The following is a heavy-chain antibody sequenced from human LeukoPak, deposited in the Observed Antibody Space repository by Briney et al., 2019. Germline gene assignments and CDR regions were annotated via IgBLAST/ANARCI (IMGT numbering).Heavy chain of an antibody. J-gene: IGHJ4*02. D-gene: IGHD6-13*01. CDR1: GYSISSGYY. CDR3: VRDRFGMSATGTDFDY. V-gene: IGHV4-38-2*02. Sequence: SETLSLTCTVSGYSISSGYYWGWIRQPPGKGLEWVGSIHHSGSTYYNPTLKSRVTISVDTFKTQISLTLSSVTAAETAVYYCVRDRFGMSATGTDFDYWGQGILVTVSS. CDR2: IHHSGST.